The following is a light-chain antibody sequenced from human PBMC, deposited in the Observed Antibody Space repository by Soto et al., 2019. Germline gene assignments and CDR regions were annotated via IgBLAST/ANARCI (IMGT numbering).Light chain of an antibody. Sequence: EIVLTQSPGSLSLSPGQRATLSCRASQSVDTTFFAWYQKKPGQAPRLLIYGASKSATGIPDSFSGSGSGTVFTLIISRLEPEDFAVYSCQQYMSSVTFGQVTKVEIK. CDR1: QSVDTTF. V-gene: IGKV3-20*01. CDR2: GAS. J-gene: IGKJ1*01. CDR3: QQYMSSVT.